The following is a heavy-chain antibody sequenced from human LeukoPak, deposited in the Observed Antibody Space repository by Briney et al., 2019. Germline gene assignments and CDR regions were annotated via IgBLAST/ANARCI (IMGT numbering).Heavy chain of an antibody. CDR1: GYSISSGYY. Sequence: SETLSLTCTVSGYSISSGYYWGWIRQPPGKGLEWIGSIYHSGSTNYNPSLKSRVTISVDTSKNQFSLKLSSVTAADTAVYYCARGGDDYGGLFDYWGQGTLVTVSS. D-gene: IGHD4-23*01. J-gene: IGHJ4*02. CDR3: ARGGDDYGGLFDY. CDR2: IYHSGST. V-gene: IGHV4-38-2*02.